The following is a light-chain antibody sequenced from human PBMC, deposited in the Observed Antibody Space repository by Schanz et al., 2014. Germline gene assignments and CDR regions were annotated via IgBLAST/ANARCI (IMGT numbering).Light chain of an antibody. CDR2: LGS. CDR1: QSLLYSNGYNY. Sequence: DIVMTQSPLSLSVTPGEPASISCRSSQSLLYSNGYNYLDWYLQKPGQSPQLLIYLGSNRASGVPDRFSGSGSGTDFTLKISRVEAEDVGVYYCMQALQTPRTFGQGTKVEIK. V-gene: IGKV2-28*01. J-gene: IGKJ1*01. CDR3: MQALQTPRT.